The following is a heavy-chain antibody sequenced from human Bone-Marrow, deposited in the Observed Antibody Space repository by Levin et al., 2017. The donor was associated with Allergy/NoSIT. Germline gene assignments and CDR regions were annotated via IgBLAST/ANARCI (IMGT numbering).Heavy chain of an antibody. J-gene: IGHJ6*02. Sequence: TGGSLRLSCAASGFTFSSYGMHWVRQAPGKGLEWVAVISYDGSNKYYADSVKGRFTISRDNSKNTLYLQMNSLRAEDTAVYYGAKGLGPQSWGQGTTVTVSS. CDR3: AKGLGPQS. V-gene: IGHV3-30*18. CDR2: ISYDGSNK. CDR1: GFTFSSYG. D-gene: IGHD3-16*01.